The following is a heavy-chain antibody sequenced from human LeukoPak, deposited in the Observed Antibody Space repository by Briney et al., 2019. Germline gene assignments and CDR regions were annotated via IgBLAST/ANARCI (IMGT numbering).Heavy chain of an antibody. J-gene: IGHJ2*01. CDR3: ARSKPDYGCISYWYFDL. D-gene: IGHD4-23*01. CDR2: INHSGST. V-gene: IGHV4-34*01. CDR1: GGSFSGYY. Sequence: SETLSLTCAVYGGSFSGYYWSWIRQPPGKGLEWIGEINHSGSTNYNPSLKSRVTTSVDTSKNQFSLKLSSVTAADTAEYYCARSKPDYGCISYWYFDLCGRGTLVTVSP.